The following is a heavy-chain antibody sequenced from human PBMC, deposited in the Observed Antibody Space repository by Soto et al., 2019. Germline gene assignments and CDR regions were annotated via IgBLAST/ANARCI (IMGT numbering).Heavy chain of an antibody. Sequence: QVQLQQWGAGLLKPSETLSLNCAVTGGSLSGYYWSWIRQPPGKGLEWIGEVKDGGHTNYSPSLRGRVTISSDPFNNQFSLRLNSVTAADTGVYYCARGQEGVVATHWDQGSLDTVSS. J-gene: IGHJ4*02. D-gene: IGHD5-12*01. CDR3: ARGQEGVVATH. CDR1: GGSLSGYY. CDR2: VKDGGHT. V-gene: IGHV4-34*01.